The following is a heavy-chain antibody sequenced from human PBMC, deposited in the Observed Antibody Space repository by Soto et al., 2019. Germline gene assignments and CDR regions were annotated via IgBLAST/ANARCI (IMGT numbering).Heavy chain of an antibody. CDR1: GGSVSSGSYY. V-gene: IGHV4-61*01. Sequence: SETLSLTCTVSGGSVSSGSYYWSWIRQPPGKGLEWIGYIYYSGSTNYNPSLKSRVTISVDTSKNQFSLKLSSVTAADTAVYYCASSDAGVSTYYYDSSGYEIDYWGQGTLVTVSS. CDR3: ASSDAGVSTYYYDSSGYEIDY. J-gene: IGHJ4*02. D-gene: IGHD3-22*01. CDR2: IYYSGST.